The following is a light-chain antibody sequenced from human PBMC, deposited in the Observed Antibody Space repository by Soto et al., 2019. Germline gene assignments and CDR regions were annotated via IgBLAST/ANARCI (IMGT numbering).Light chain of an antibody. Sequence: QSALTQPASVSGSPGQSITISCTGTSSDVGGSNYVSWYQQHPGKAPKLIISDVSYRPSGVSNRFSGSKSGNTASLTVSGLQVEDEADYYCSSYTRSSTYVFGTGTKVT. CDR1: SSDVGGSNY. CDR2: DVS. J-gene: IGLJ1*01. V-gene: IGLV2-14*01. CDR3: SSYTRSSTYV.